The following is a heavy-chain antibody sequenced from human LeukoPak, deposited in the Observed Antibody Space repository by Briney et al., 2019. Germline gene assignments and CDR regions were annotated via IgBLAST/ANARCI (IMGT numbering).Heavy chain of an antibody. CDR2: VYYTGST. CDR1: GDFITAYY. Sequence: SETLSLTCTVSGDFITAYYWSWIRQPPGKGLEWIGYVYYTGSTEYNPSLRSRVTISLEMSKHQFSLDLTSVTAADTAVYYCATNTGTVFDYWGQGTLVTVSS. J-gene: IGHJ4*02. D-gene: IGHD7-27*01. CDR3: ATNTGTVFDY. V-gene: IGHV4-59*01.